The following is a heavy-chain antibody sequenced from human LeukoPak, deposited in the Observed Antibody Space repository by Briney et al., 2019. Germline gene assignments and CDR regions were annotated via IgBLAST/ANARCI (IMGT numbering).Heavy chain of an antibody. CDR3: ARTLDTSGYFRNFDY. D-gene: IGHD3-22*01. Sequence: SETLSLTCAIYGASFSGYYWNWIRQPPGKGLEWIGEISHSGGTNYNPSLKSRVTVSADTSKNQFSLTLSYMTAADTAVYYCARTLDTSGYFRNFDYWGQGSLVTVSS. CDR2: ISHSGGT. CDR1: GASFSGYY. J-gene: IGHJ4*02. V-gene: IGHV4-34*01.